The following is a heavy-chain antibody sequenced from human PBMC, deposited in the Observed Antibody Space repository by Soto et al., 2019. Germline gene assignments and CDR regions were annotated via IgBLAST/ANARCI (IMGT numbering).Heavy chain of an antibody. CDR1: GFTASSKY. D-gene: IGHD2-15*01. V-gene: IGHV3-66*01. CDR2: IQSGGTT. Sequence: EVQLVESGGGLVQPGGSLRLSCAASGFTASSKYMTWVRQAPGKGLEWVSLIQSGGTTYYADSVKGRFTISRDTSENTLHLQMDSLRVEDTAVYYCARDDVLCDGGRCYGIPLDVWGNGTTVTVSS. J-gene: IGHJ6*04. CDR3: ARDDVLCDGGRCYGIPLDV.